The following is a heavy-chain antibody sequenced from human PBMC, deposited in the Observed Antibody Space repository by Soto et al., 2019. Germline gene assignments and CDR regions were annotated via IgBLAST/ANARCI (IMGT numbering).Heavy chain of an antibody. CDR1: GGSTSSYY. V-gene: IGHV4-59*01. Sequence: LSLTCTVSGGSTSSYYCSYIRQPPGKGLEWIGYTYYSGITNYNPSLKSRVTMSVDTSNNQFSLRLNSVTAADTAVYYCARTYCGGDNCYTGGNWFDPWGQGTLVTVSS. CDR3: ARTYCGGDNCYTGGNWFDP. J-gene: IGHJ5*02. CDR2: TYYSGIT. D-gene: IGHD2-21*01.